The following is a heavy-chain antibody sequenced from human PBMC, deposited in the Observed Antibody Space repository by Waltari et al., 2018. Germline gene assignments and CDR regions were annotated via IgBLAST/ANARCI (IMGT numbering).Heavy chain of an antibody. CDR1: GVSITSTRHY. J-gene: IGHJ3*01. CDR2: ISYSGTT. V-gene: IGHV4-39*01. Sequence: QLQLQESGPRLVKPSETLSLICSVSGVSITSTRHYWAWIRQSPGQGLVWIGTISYSGTTYISPSLKSRVSVSRDTSKNQVSLTLGSVTAADMAVYYCATYIGASVGTAAFDVWGQGTMVTVSS. D-gene: IGHD5-12*01. CDR3: ATYIGASVGTAAFDV.